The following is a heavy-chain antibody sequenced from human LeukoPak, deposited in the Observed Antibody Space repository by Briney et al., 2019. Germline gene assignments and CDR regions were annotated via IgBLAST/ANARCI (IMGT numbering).Heavy chain of an antibody. D-gene: IGHD1-26*01. Sequence: GSLRLSCAASGFTFSSYAMSWIRQPPGKGLEWIGSIYYSGNTYYNPSLKSRVTISVDTSKNQFSLKLTSVTAADTAVYYCAHFKGGSFDFWGQGTMVTVSS. J-gene: IGHJ3*01. V-gene: IGHV4-59*05. CDR3: AHFKGGSFDF. CDR1: GFTFSSYA. CDR2: IYYSGNT.